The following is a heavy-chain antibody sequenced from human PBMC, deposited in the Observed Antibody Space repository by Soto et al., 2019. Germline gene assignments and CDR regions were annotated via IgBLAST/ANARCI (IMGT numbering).Heavy chain of an antibody. CDR2: IYYNGSS. CDR3: ARGGGSLPY. CDR1: GGSISGYY. V-gene: IGHV4-59*01. J-gene: IGHJ4*02. D-gene: IGHD1-26*01. Sequence: SETLSLTCTVSGGSISGYYWSWIRQPPGKGLEWIGHIYYNGSSYYNPSLKSRLTISVDTSKNQFSLKLSSVTAADTAVYYCARGGGSLPYWGQGPMVTVYS.